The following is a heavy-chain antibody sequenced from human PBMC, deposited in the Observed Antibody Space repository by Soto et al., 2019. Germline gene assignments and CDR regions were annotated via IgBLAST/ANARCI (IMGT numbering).Heavy chain of an antibody. D-gene: IGHD3-3*01. J-gene: IGHJ4*02. CDR3: AHRVLRTVFGLVTTTAIYFDF. CDR1: GFSLTTSGVG. Sequence: QITLNESGPTPVKPRQTLTLTCTFSGFSLTTSGVGVGWIRQSPGKAPEWLALIYWDDDKRYSPSLKSRLTTTKDTSKNQVVRTMADLDPADTATYYCAHRVLRTVFGLVTTTAIYFDFWGQGTPVAVSS. V-gene: IGHV2-5*02. CDR2: IYWDDDK.